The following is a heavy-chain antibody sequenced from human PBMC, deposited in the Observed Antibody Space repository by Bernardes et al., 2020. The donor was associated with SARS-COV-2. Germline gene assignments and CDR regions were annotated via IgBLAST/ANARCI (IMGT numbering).Heavy chain of an antibody. CDR1: GGSFSGYY. CDR2: INHGGST. D-gene: IGHD4-17*01. V-gene: IGHV4-34*01. J-gene: IGHJ4*02. Sequence: SETLSLTCVVHGGSFSGYYWTWIRQVPGKGLEWIGDINHGGSTNYNPSLKSRVTISVDTSKSQFSLKVSSVTAADAAVYYCARSVYDYGDFDYWGQGTLVTVSS. CDR3: ARSVYDYGDFDY.